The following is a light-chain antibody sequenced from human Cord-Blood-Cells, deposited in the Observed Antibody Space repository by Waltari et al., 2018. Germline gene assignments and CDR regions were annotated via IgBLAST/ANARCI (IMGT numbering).Light chain of an antibody. CDR3: CSYAGSSTYV. CDR2: EGS. CDR1: SSDVGSYNL. J-gene: IGLJ1*01. V-gene: IGLV2-23*01. Sequence: QSALTQPASVSGSPGQSITIPCTGTSSDVGSYNLVSWYQQHPGKAPELMIYEGSKRPSGVSNRFSGSKSGNTASLTISGLQAEDEADYYCCSYAGSSTYVFGTGTKVTVL.